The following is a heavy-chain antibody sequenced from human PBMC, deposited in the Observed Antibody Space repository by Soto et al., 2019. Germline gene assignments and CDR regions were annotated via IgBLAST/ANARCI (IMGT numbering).Heavy chain of an antibody. D-gene: IGHD6-13*01. Sequence: EVQLLESGGGLVQPGGSLRLSCAASGFTFRSHAMSWVRQAPGKGLEWGSAISGSGGSTYYADSVKGRFTISRDNSKNTLYLQMNSLRAEDRAVYYGARFSISWYDAFDIWGQGTMVTVSS. CDR2: ISGSGGST. CDR1: GFTFRSHA. CDR3: ARFSISWYDAFDI. V-gene: IGHV3-23*01. J-gene: IGHJ3*02.